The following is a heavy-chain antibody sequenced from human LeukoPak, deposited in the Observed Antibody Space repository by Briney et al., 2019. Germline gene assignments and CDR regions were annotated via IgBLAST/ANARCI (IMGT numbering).Heavy chain of an antibody. V-gene: IGHV3-21*01. J-gene: IGHJ3*02. D-gene: IGHD4-23*01. Sequence: GGSLRLSCAASGFTFSSYSMNWVRQAPGKGLEWVSSISSSSSYIYYADSVKGRFTISRDNAKNSLYLQMNSLRAEDTAVYYCARDSATVVTTDAFDIWGQGTMATVSS. CDR1: GFTFSSYS. CDR3: ARDSATVVTTDAFDI. CDR2: ISSSSSYI.